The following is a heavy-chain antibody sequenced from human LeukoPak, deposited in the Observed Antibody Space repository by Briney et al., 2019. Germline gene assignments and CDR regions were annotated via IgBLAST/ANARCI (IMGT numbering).Heavy chain of an antibody. J-gene: IGHJ4*02. CDR2: ISYDGSNK. Sequence: GGSLRLSWAASGFTFSSYGMHWVRQAPGKGLEWVAVISYDGSNKYYADSVKGRFTISRDNSKNTLYLQMNSLRAEDTAVYYCAKDSGYSSSWYPFDYWGQGTLVTVSS. CDR1: GFTFSSYG. V-gene: IGHV3-30*18. D-gene: IGHD6-13*01. CDR3: AKDSGYSSSWYPFDY.